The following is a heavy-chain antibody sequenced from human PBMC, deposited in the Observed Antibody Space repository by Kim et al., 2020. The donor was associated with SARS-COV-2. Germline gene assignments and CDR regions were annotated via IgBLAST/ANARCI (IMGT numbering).Heavy chain of an antibody. J-gene: IGHJ5*02. CDR3: ARGTDWACDQ. D-gene: IGHD3-9*01. Sequence: GGSLRLSCAASGFTFSRYWMNWVRQAPGKGLEWVANMNDVGSARYYVDSVKGRFTISRDNAKNSLYLLMNSLRAEDTAVYYCARGTDWACDQWGQGTLVTVSS. V-gene: IGHV3-7*03. CDR2: MNDVGSAR. CDR1: GFTFSRYW.